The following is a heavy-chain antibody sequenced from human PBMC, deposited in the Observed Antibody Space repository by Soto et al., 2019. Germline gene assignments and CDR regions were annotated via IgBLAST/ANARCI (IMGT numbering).Heavy chain of an antibody. V-gene: IGHV1-2*02. D-gene: IGHD3-3*01. J-gene: IGHJ3*02. CDR1: GYPVTAYY. Sequence: QLHLVQSGAVVKKPGASVTVSCSASGYPVTAYYMHWVRQAPGRGLEWMGGINPATGAAKYTQTFQGRDPMTGDTSMSTVFLELRGLTSEDTAVFFCARGGGVGVAGSAAFDMWGQGTLVTVSS. CDR2: INPATGAA. CDR3: ARGGGVGVAGSAAFDM.